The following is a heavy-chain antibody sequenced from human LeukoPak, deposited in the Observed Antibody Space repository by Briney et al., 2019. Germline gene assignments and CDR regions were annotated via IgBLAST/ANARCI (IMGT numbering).Heavy chain of an antibody. J-gene: IGHJ4*02. CDR3: ARIGYSSSSLDY. V-gene: IGHV3-7*01. Sequence: GGSLRLSCAASGFTFSNYWMTWVRQAPGKGLEWLANLKQDGSQTYYVDSVKGRFTISRDNAKNSLYLQMNSLRAEDTAVYYCARIGYSSSSLDYWGLGTLVTVSS. CDR2: LKQDGSQT. CDR1: GFTFSNYW. D-gene: IGHD6-6*01.